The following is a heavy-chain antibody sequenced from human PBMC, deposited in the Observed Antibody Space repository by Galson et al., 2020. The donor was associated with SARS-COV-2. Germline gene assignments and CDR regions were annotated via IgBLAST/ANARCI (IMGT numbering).Heavy chain of an antibody. CDR3: TTRKIAPRAYYGMDV. CDR1: GFTFSNAW. J-gene: IGHJ6*02. CDR2: IKSKTDGGTT. V-gene: IGHV3-15*01. D-gene: IGHD2-21*01. Sequence: GGSLRLSCAASGFTFSNAWMSWVRQAPGKGLEWVGRIKSKTDGGTTDYAAPVKGRFTISRDDSKNTLYLQMNSLKTEDTAVYYCTTRKIAPRAYYGMDVWGQGTTVTVSS.